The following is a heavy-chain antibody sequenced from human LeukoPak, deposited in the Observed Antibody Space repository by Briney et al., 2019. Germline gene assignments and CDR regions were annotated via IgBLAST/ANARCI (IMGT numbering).Heavy chain of an antibody. D-gene: IGHD3-3*01. CDR1: GFTFSSSA. J-gene: IGHJ6*02. V-gene: IGHV3-23*01. CDR2: ISGSGGTT. CDR3: ATGHFTIFGVSYGMDV. Sequence: GGSLRLSCAVSGFTFSSSAMNWVRQAPGKGLEWVSVISGSGGTTYYADSVKGRFTISRDNSKDTLFLQMNSLRAEDTAVYYCATGHFTIFGVSYGMDVWGQGTTVTVSS.